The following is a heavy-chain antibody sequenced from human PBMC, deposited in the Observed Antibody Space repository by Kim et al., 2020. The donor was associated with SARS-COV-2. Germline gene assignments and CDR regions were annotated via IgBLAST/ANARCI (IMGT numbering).Heavy chain of an antibody. CDR3: ARVRSSSWYGEFDY. D-gene: IGHD6-13*01. Sequence: ARRLQGRVTMTTDTSTSTAYMELRGLRSDDTAVYYCARVRSSSWYGEFDYWGQGTLVTVSS. V-gene: IGHV1-18*01. J-gene: IGHJ4*02.